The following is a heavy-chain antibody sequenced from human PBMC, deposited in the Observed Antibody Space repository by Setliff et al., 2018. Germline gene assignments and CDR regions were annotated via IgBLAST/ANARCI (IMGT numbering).Heavy chain of an antibody. CDR1: GGSISSGSYY. CDR3: ARGVYCSSTSCSAALNWFDP. J-gene: IGHJ5*02. CDR2: ITHSGST. D-gene: IGHD2-2*01. V-gene: IGHV4-61*10. Sequence: PSETLSLTCTVSGGSISSGSYYWSWIRQPAGKGLEWIGEITHSGSTNYTPSLKSRVTISVDTSKNQFTLKLSAVTAADTAVYSCARGVYCSSTSCSAALNWFDPWGQGTLVTVSS.